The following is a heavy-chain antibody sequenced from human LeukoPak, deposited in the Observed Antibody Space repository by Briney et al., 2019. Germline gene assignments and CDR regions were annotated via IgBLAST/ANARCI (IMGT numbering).Heavy chain of an antibody. D-gene: IGHD2-15*01. CDR2: IYYSGST. V-gene: IGHV4-39*07. Sequence: SETLSLTCTVSGGSISSSSYYWGWIRQPPGKGLEWIGSIYYSGSTYYNPSLKSRVTISVDTSKNQFSLKLSSVTAADTAVYYCARASDCSGRSCYSPGGYWFDPWGQGTLVTVSS. CDR1: GGSISSSSYY. J-gene: IGHJ5*02. CDR3: ARASDCSGRSCYSPGGYWFDP.